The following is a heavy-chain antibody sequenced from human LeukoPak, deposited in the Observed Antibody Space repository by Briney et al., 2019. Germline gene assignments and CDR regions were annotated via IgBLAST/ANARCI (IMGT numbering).Heavy chain of an antibody. CDR3: ARDRRWLQHDY. V-gene: IGHV3-21*01. J-gene: IGHJ4*02. CDR2: ISSSSSYI. Sequence: GGSLRLSCAASGFTFSSYAMSWVRQAPGKGLEWVSSISSSSSYIYYADSVKGRFTISRDNAKNSLYLQMNSLRAEDTAVYYCARDRRWLQHDYWGQGTLVTASS. D-gene: IGHD5-24*01. CDR1: GFTFSSYA.